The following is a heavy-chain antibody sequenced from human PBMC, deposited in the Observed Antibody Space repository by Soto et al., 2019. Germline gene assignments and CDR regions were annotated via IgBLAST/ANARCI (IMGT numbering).Heavy chain of an antibody. Sequence: ASVKVSCKASGYTFTSYDINWVRQATGQGLEWMGWMNPNSGNTGYAQKFQGRVTMTRNTSISTAYMELSSLRSEDTAVYYCASPSDYGDYVFDSWGQGSLVTVSS. D-gene: IGHD4-17*01. CDR1: GYTFTSYD. J-gene: IGHJ4*02. CDR3: ASPSDYGDYVFDS. CDR2: MNPNSGNT. V-gene: IGHV1-8*01.